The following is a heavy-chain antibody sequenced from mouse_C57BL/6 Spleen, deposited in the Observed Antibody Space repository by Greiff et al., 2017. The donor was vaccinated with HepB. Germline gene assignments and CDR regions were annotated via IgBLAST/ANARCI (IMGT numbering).Heavy chain of an antibody. V-gene: IGHV1-82*01. CDR1: GYAFSSSW. CDR2: IYPGDGDT. CDR3: ARSSEGYWYFDV. J-gene: IGHJ1*03. Sequence: VKLQQSGPELVKPGASVKISCKASGYAFSSSWMNWVKQRPGKGLEWIGRIYPGDGDTNYNGKFKGKATLTADKSSSTAYMQLSSLTSEDSAVYFCARSSEGYWYFDVWGTGTTVTVSS.